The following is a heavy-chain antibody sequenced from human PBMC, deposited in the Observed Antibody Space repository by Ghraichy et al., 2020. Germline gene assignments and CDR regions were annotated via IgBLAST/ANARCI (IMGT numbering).Heavy chain of an antibody. CDR2: IYPGDSDT. Sequence: GESLNISCKGSGYSFTSYWIGWVRQMPGKGLEWMGIIYPGDSDTRYSPSFQGQVTISAAKSISTAYLQWSSLKASDTAMYYCARPGYFDWLLSKGEAFDIWGQGTMVTVSS. V-gene: IGHV5-51*01. CDR1: GYSFTSYW. CDR3: ARPGYFDWLLSKGEAFDI. J-gene: IGHJ3*02. D-gene: IGHD3-9*01.